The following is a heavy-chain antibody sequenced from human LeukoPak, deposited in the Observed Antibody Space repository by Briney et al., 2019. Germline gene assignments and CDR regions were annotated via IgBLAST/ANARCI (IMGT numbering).Heavy chain of an antibody. CDR1: EGTFSSYA. CDR2: IIPIFGTA. Sequence: GASVKVSCKASEGTFSSYAISWVRQAPGQGLEWMGGIIPIFGTANYAQKFQGRVTITADESTSTAYMELSSLRSEDTAVYYCARGFYRLPTYRSGVTADSARYMTLDYWGQGTLVTVSS. V-gene: IGHV1-69*01. D-gene: IGHD2-21*02. J-gene: IGHJ4*02. CDR3: ARGFYRLPTYRSGVTADSARYMTLDY.